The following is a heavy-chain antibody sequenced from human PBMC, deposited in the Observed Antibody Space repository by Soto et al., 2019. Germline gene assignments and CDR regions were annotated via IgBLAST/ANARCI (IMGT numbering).Heavy chain of an antibody. CDR1: GFTFSSYA. V-gene: IGHV3-23*01. CDR3: AKASGWFGEFDY. J-gene: IGHJ4*02. D-gene: IGHD3-10*01. CDR2: ISGSGGST. Sequence: EVQLLESGGGLVQPGGSLRLSCAASGFTFSSYAMSWVRQAPGKGLEWVSAISGSGGSTYYADSVKGRFTISRDNSKTTLYLQMNSLRDEDTAVYYCAKASGWFGEFDYWGQGTLVTVSS.